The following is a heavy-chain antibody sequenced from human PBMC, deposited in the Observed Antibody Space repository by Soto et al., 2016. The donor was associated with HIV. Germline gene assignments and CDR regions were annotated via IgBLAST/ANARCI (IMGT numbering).Heavy chain of an antibody. Sequence: EVQLLESGGGLVQPGGSLRLSCVVSGFTFNSYAMTWVRQAPGKGLEWVSTISGSGASTYYADSVKGRFTISRDNSRDTLYLQVNTLRAEDTGVYYCAKDMFTDTSMVTLGGAPGYWGQGSLVTVSS. D-gene: IGHD5-18*01. CDR2: ISGSGAST. CDR1: GFTFNSYA. CDR3: AKDMFTDTSMVTLGGAPGY. J-gene: IGHJ4*02. V-gene: IGHV3-23*01.